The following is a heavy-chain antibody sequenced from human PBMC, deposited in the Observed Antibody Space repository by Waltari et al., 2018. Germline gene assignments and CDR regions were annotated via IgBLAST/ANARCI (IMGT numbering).Heavy chain of an antibody. J-gene: IGHJ6*02. V-gene: IGHV4-59*11. CDR1: GGSISSHY. CDR3: ARAVGYCSGGSCYSPYDYYGMDV. CDR2: IYYSGST. Sequence: QVQLQESGPGLVKPSETLSLTCTVSGGSISSHYWSWIRQPPGKGLEWIGYIYYSGSTNYTPALKSRVTISVNTSKNQYSLKLSSVTPAETAVYYCARAVGYCSGGSCYSPYDYYGMDVWGQGTTVTVSS. D-gene: IGHD2-15*01.